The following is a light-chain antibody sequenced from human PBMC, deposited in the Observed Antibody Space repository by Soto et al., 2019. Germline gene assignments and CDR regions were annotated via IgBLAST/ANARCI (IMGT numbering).Light chain of an antibody. V-gene: IGLV2-14*01. CDR3: SSYTSSSTVV. CDR2: DVS. CDR1: SSDVGGYNY. J-gene: IGLJ2*01. Sequence: QSVLTQPASVPGSPGQSITISCTGTSSDVGGYNYVSWYQQHPGKAPKLMIYDVSNRPSGVSNRFSGSKSGNTASLTISWLQAEDEADYYCSSYTSSSTVVFGGGTQLTVL.